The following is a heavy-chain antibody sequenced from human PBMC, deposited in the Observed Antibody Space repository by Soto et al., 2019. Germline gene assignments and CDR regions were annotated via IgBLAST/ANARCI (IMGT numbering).Heavy chain of an antibody. CDR1: GYTFTGYY. J-gene: IGHJ4*02. D-gene: IGHD6-13*01. V-gene: IGHV1-18*04. Sequence: ASVKVSCKASGYTFTGYYMHWVRQAPGQGLEWMGWISPYNGDTNYAQKLQGRVTMTTDTSTSTAYMELRSLISYDTAVYYCARGDIAAAFDYWGQGTLVTVSS. CDR2: ISPYNGDT. CDR3: ARGDIAAAFDY.